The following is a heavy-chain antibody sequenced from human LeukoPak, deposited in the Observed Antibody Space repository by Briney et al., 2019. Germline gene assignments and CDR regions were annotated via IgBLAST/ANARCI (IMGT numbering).Heavy chain of an antibody. CDR1: GGSISSSSYY. CDR3: ARHHGFPTTVNWFDP. D-gene: IGHD4-17*01. V-gene: IGHV4-39*01. J-gene: IGHJ5*02. CDR2: IYFSGYA. Sequence: SETLSLTCIVSGGSISSSSYYWGWIRQPPGKGLEWLGSIYFSGYAYYNPSLKSRVTISVDTSKNQFSLKESSVTAADTAVYYCARHHGFPTTVNWFDPWGPGTLVTVSS.